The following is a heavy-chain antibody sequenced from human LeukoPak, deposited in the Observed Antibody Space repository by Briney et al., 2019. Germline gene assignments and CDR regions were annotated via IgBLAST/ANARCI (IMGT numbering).Heavy chain of an antibody. CDR3: ARSGSAYCSGGSCYFHCPDY. D-gene: IGHD2-15*01. Sequence: GRSLRLFCAASGFTFSHYAMHWVRQAPGKGLEWVAVISYDGSHQYSADSVKGRLTISRDNSKNTLYLQMNSLRAEDTAVYYCARSGSAYCSGGSCYFHCPDYWGQGTLVTVSS. CDR1: GFTFSHYA. CDR2: ISYDGSHQ. J-gene: IGHJ4*02. V-gene: IGHV3-30*01.